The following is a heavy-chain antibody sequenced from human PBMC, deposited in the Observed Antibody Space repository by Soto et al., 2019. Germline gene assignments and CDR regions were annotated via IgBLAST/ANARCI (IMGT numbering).Heavy chain of an antibody. J-gene: IGHJ4*02. D-gene: IGHD6-13*01. V-gene: IGHV4-38-2*01. CDR1: GYSISNGYY. Sequence: ETLSRTCAVSGYSISNGYYWCWIRQPPGKGLEWIGSIYHTGSTYYNPSLKSRVTISVDTSKNQFSLKLSSVTAADTAVYYCARRHSSNWYGLDYWGQGTLVTVYS. CDR2: IYHTGST. CDR3: ARRHSSNWYGLDY.